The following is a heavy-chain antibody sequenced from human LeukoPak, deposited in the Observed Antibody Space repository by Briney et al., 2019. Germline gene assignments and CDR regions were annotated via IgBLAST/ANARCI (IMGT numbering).Heavy chain of an antibody. D-gene: IGHD3-9*01. CDR2: IRYDGSNK. Sequence: QPGGSLRLSCAASGFTFSRYGMHWVRQAPGKGLEWVAFIRYDGSNKYYADSVKGRFTISRENSKNTLYLQMNSLRVEDTAVYYCAKGRRYNILTGHYVSEVDPWGQGTLVTVSS. J-gene: IGHJ5*02. V-gene: IGHV3-30*02. CDR3: AKGRRYNILTGHYVSEVDP. CDR1: GFTFSRYG.